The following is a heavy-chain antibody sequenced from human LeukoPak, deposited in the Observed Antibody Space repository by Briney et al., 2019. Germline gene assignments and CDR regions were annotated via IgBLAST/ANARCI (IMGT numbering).Heavy chain of an antibody. Sequence: GGSLRLSCAASGFTFSSYWMHWVRQAPGKGLVWVSRINSDGSSTSYADSVKGRFTISRDNAKNTLYLQMNSLRAEDTAVYYCARDELGYCSGGSCYSDQKEAGYWGQGTLVTVSS. CDR1: GFTFSSYW. CDR3: ARDELGYCSGGSCYSDQKEAGY. D-gene: IGHD2-15*01. J-gene: IGHJ4*02. CDR2: INSDGSST. V-gene: IGHV3-74*01.